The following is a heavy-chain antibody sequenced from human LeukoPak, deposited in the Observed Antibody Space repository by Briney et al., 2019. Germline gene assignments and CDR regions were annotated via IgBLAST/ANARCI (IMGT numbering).Heavy chain of an antibody. CDR1: RFTFSNYG. CDR3: ARGGYSGNYYGMDV. D-gene: IGHD1-26*01. J-gene: IGHJ6*02. CDR2: IWYDGSNK. Sequence: PGRSLRLSCAASRFTFSNYGMHWVRQAPGKGLEWVTVIWYDGSNKDYADSVKGRFTISRDNSKNTLYLQMNSLRAEDTAVYYCARGGYSGNYYGMDVWGQGTTVTVSS. V-gene: IGHV3-33*01.